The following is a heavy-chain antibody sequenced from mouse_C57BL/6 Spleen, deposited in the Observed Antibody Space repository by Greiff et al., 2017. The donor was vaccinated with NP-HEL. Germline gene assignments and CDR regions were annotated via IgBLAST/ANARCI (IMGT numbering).Heavy chain of an antibody. CDR3: ARGYEYYFDY. D-gene: IGHD2-2*01. V-gene: IGHV5-17*01. J-gene: IGHJ2*01. CDR1: GFTFSDYG. Sequence: EVQRVESGGGLVKPGGSLKLSCAASGFTFSDYGMHWVRQAPEKGLEWVAYISSGSSTIYYADTVKGRFTISRDNAKNTLFLQMTSLSSEDTAMYYCARGYEYYFDYWGQGTTLTVSS. CDR2: ISSGSSTI.